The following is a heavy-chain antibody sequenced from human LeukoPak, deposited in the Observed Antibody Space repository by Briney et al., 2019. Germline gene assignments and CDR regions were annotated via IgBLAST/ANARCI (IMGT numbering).Heavy chain of an antibody. CDR1: GGSISSYY. Sequence: PSETLSLTCTVSGGSISSYYWSWIRQPPGKGLEWIGYIYYSGSTNYNPFLKSRVTISVDTSKNQFSLKLSSVTAADTAVYYCARVGYYDSSGYYYGFDYWGQGTLVTVSS. D-gene: IGHD3-22*01. V-gene: IGHV4-59*01. CDR3: ARVGYYDSSGYYYGFDY. CDR2: IYYSGST. J-gene: IGHJ4*02.